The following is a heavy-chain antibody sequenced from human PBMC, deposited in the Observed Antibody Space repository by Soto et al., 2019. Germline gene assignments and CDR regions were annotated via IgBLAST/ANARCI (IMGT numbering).Heavy chain of an antibody. V-gene: IGHV4-59*08. CDR2: IYYSGST. CDR1: GGSISSYY. J-gene: IGHJ4*02. Sequence: SETLSPTCTVSGGSISSYYWNWIRQPPGKGLEWMGYIYYSGSTNYNPSLKSRVTISVDTSKNQFSLKLSSVTAADTAVFYCGRPSTVTTYYFDYWGQGTLVTVSS. D-gene: IGHD4-17*01. CDR3: GRPSTVTTYYFDY.